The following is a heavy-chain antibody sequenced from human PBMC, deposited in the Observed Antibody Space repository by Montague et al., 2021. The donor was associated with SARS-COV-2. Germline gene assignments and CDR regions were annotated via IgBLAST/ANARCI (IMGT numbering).Heavy chain of an antibody. J-gene: IGHJ4*02. CDR2: INPNSGGT. D-gene: IGHD3-10*02. CDR1: GYTFTGYY. CDR3: ARDGELFGIDY. V-gene: IGHV1-2*06. Sequence: SVKVSCKASGYTFTGYYLHWVRQAPGQGLEWMGRINPNSGGTNYXXKFQGRVTMTRDTSISTAYMELSRLRSDDMAMYYCARDGELFGIDYRGQGTLVTVSS.